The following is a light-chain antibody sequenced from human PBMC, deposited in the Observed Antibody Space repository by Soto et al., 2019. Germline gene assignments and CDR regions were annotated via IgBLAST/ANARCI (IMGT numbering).Light chain of an antibody. CDR2: GAS. Sequence: EIVMTQSPATLSVSPGERATLSCRASQSSVSSNLAWYQHKPGQAPRLLIYGASTRATGIPARFSGSGSGTASTLTISSLQSDDLAVYYCQQYNGWPWTFGQGTKVEIK. CDR3: QQYNGWPWT. V-gene: IGKV3-15*01. CDR1: QSSVSSN. J-gene: IGKJ1*01.